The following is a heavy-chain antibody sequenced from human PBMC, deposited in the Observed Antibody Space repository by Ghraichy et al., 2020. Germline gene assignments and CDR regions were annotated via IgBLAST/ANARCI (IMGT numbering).Heavy chain of an antibody. D-gene: IGHD3-10*01. J-gene: IGHJ5*02. CDR3: VKAYATTVIKTPHYDT. CDR1: GFSFNKFG. Sequence: GGSLRLSCAASGFSFNKFGMSWVRQLPDKGLEWVAGISGLGETSFYEDSVRGRFTISRDNSKNTVTLQMNRLRVEDTAVYYCVKAYATTVIKTPHYDTWGQGPHVTVPS. CDR2: ISGLGETS. V-gene: IGHV3-23*01.